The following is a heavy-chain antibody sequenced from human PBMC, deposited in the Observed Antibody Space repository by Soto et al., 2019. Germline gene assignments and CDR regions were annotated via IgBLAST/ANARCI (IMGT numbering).Heavy chain of an antibody. V-gene: IGHV1-69*13. Sequence: GASVKVSCTASGGTFSSYAISWVRQAPGQGLEWMGGIIPIFGTANYAQKFQGRVTITADESTSTAYMELSSLRSEDTAVYYCASSRVQLERHYYYYYGMDVWGQGTTVTVSS. D-gene: IGHD1-1*01. J-gene: IGHJ6*02. CDR1: GGTFSSYA. CDR3: ASSRVQLERHYYYYYGMDV. CDR2: IIPIFGTA.